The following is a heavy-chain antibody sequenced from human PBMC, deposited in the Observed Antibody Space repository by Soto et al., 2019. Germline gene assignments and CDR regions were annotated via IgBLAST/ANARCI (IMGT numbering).Heavy chain of an antibody. Sequence: QVQLQESGPGLVKPSQTLSLSCTVSGGSISNSANHWSWIRQHPGEGLEWIGYIYYSGGTYYSPSLKGRITMSIDASKNQFSLKLSSVTDADTAVYYWAKGVRGVPNWFDPWGQGTLVTVSS. V-gene: IGHV4-31*03. CDR3: AKGVRGVPNWFDP. D-gene: IGHD3-10*01. CDR2: IYYSGGT. CDR1: GGSISNSANH. J-gene: IGHJ5*02.